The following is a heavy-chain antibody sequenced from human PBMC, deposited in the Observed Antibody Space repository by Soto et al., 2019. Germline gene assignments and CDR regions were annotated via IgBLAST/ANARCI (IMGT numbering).Heavy chain of an antibody. CDR1: GFTFSSYA. D-gene: IGHD3-10*01. J-gene: IGHJ4*02. V-gene: IGHV3-23*01. Sequence: EVQLLESGGGLVQPGGSLRLSCAASGFTFSSYAMSWVRQAPGKGLEWVSAISGSGGSTYYADSVKGRFTISRDNSKNTLYLQMNSLRAEDTAVYYCAKGGYYGSGTPVAFDYWGQGTLVTGSS. CDR2: ISGSGGST. CDR3: AKGGYYGSGTPVAFDY.